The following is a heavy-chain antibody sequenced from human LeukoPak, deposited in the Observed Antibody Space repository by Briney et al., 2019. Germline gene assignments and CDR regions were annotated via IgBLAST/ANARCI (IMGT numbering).Heavy chain of an antibody. V-gene: IGHV3-66*01. CDR3: ARESYDILTGYYDAFDI. Sequence: GGSLRLSCAASGFTVSSNYMSWVRQAPGKGLDWVSVIYSGGSTYYADSVKGRFTISRDNSKNTLYLQMNSLRAEDTAVYYCARESYDILTGYYDAFDIWGQGTMVTVSS. CDR2: IYSGGST. D-gene: IGHD3-9*01. CDR1: GFTVSSNY. J-gene: IGHJ3*02.